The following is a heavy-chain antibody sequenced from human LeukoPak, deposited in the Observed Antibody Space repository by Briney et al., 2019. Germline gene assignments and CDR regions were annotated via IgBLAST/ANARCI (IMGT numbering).Heavy chain of an antibody. V-gene: IGHV3-11*03. J-gene: IGHJ4*02. CDR2: ISSSSTYT. D-gene: IGHD5-18*01. CDR1: GFTFGDYY. Sequence: PGGSLRLSCAASGFTFGDYYMSWIRQAPGQGLEWLSYISSSSTYTNYADSVKGRFSISRDNAKNSVYLQMNSLRAEDTAVYYCAKGYSYGHFWGQGTLVTVSS. CDR3: AKGYSYGHF.